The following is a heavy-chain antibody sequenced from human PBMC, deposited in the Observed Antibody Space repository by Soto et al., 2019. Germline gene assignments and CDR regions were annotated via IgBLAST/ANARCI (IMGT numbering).Heavy chain of an antibody. CDR3: AHSSTPFDY. J-gene: IGHJ4*02. CDR1: GFTFSSYA. D-gene: IGHD6-13*01. Sequence: GGSLRLSCAASGFTFSSYAISWLRQAPGKGLEWVSAISGSGGSTYYADSVKGRFTISRDNSKNTLYLQMNSLRAEDTAVYYCAHSSTPFDYWGQGTLVTVSS. V-gene: IGHV3-23*01. CDR2: ISGSGGST.